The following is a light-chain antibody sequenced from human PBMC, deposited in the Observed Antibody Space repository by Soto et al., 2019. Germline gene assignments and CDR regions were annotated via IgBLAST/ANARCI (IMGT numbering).Light chain of an antibody. Sequence: EIVLTQSPGTLSLSPGERATLSCRASQSFSSSYLGWYQQKPGQAPRLLIYSASSRATGIPDRFSGSGSGTDFTLTISRLEPEDFAVYYCQRYVRLPWTFGQGTKVDIK. CDR3: QRYVRLPWT. CDR2: SAS. V-gene: IGKV3-20*01. J-gene: IGKJ1*01. CDR1: QSFSSSY.